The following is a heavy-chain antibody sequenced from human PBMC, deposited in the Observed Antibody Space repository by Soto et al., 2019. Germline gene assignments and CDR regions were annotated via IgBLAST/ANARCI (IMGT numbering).Heavy chain of an antibody. D-gene: IGHD6-13*01. CDR1: GFTFSSYG. J-gene: IGHJ4*02. Sequence: PGGSLRLSCAASGFTFSSYGMHWVRQAPGKGLEWVAVISYDGSNKYYADSVKGRFTISRDNSKNTLYLQMNSLRAEDTAVYYCAKDPYRVIAAAGKFDYWGQGTLVTVSS. V-gene: IGHV3-30*18. CDR2: ISYDGSNK. CDR3: AKDPYRVIAAAGKFDY.